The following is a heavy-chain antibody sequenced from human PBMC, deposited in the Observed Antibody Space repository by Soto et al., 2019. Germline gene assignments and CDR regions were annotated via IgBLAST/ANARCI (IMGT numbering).Heavy chain of an antibody. J-gene: IGHJ4*02. CDR3: AHRYNWNYITPFDY. V-gene: IGHV2-5*01. CDR2: IYWNDDG. D-gene: IGHD1-7*01. CDR1: GFSLNTAGMG. Sequence: QITLKESGPTLVKPTQTLTLTCSFSGFSLNTAGMGVGWIRQPPGKALEWLALIYWNDDGRYNPSLKSRLTISPDSSKNQVVLTMTNMDPVYTATYSCAHRYNWNYITPFDYWGRGILVSVSS.